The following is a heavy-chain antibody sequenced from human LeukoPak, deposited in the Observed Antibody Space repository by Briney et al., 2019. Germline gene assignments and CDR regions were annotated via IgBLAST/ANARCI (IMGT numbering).Heavy chain of an antibody. J-gene: IGHJ4*02. Sequence: GGSLRLSCAASEFTFSAYWMHWVRQAPVMGLVWVSRLPPDELGIIYADSVKGRFTVSRDNAKNTVYLQMNNLRVDDTAMYYCVGTIASRGSEYWGQGALVTVSS. CDR1: EFTFSAYW. D-gene: IGHD6-6*01. V-gene: IGHV3-74*01. CDR3: VGTIASRGSEY. CDR2: LPPDELGI.